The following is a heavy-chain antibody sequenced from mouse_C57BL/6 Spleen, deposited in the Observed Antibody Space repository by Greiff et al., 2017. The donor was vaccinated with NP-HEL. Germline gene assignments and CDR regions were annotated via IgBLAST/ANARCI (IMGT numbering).Heavy chain of an antibody. D-gene: IGHD1-1*01. CDR3: ATFVITTVVATDY. CDR2: INPSSGYT. J-gene: IGHJ2*01. Sequence: QVQLQQSGAELARPGASVKMSCKASGYTFTSYTMHWVKQRPGQGLEWIGYINPSSGYTKYNQKFKDKATLTADKSSSTAYMQLSSLTSEDSAVYYCATFVITTVVATDYWGQGTTLTVSS. V-gene: IGHV1-4*01. CDR1: GYTFTSYT.